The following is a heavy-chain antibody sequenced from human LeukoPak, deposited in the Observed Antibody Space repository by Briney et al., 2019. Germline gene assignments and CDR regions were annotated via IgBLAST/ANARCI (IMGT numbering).Heavy chain of an antibody. Sequence: PSETLSLTCTVSGGSISSYYWSWIRQPPGKGLEWIGYICYSGSTNYNPSLKSRVTISVDTSKNQFSLKLSSVTAADTAVYYCARAPRDIVVVPAAQSGDAFDIWGQGTMVTVSS. D-gene: IGHD2-2*01. J-gene: IGHJ3*02. CDR2: ICYSGST. V-gene: IGHV4-59*01. CDR1: GGSISSYY. CDR3: ARAPRDIVVVPAAQSGDAFDI.